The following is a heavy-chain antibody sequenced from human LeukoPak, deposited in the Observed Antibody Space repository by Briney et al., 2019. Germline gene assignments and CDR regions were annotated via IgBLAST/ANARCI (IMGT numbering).Heavy chain of an antibody. Sequence: ASVKVSCKASGYTFTSYYMHWVRQAPGQGLEWMGIINPSGGSSSYAQKFQGRVTMTRDTSTSTVYMELSSLRSEDTAVYYCAREQPGGYSSGWYPDYWGQGTLVTVSS. CDR2: INPSGGSS. J-gene: IGHJ4*02. D-gene: IGHD6-19*01. CDR1: GYTFTSYY. V-gene: IGHV1-46*01. CDR3: AREQPGGYSSGWYPDY.